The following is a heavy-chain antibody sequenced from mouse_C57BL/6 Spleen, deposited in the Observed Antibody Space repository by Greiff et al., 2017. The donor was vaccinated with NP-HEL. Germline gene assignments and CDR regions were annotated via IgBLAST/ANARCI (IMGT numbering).Heavy chain of an antibody. J-gene: IGHJ2*01. CDR2: IRLKSDNYAT. D-gene: IGHD1-1*01. CDR3: TGLIIKDY. CDR1: GFTFSNYW. Sequence: EVKLQESGGGLVQPGGSMKLSCVASGFTFSNYWMNWVRQSPEKGLEWVAQIRLKSDNYATHYAESVKGRFTISRDDSKSSVYLQMNNLRAEDTGIYYCTGLIIKDYWGQGTTLTVSS. V-gene: IGHV6-3*01.